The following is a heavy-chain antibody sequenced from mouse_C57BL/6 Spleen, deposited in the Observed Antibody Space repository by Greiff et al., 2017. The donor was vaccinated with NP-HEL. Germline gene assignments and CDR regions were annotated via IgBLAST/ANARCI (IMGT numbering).Heavy chain of an antibody. CDR1: GYTFTSYW. J-gene: IGHJ1*03. D-gene: IGHD3-1*01. CDR2: IDPSDSYT. V-gene: IGHV1-69*01. Sequence: VQLQQPGAELVMPGASVKLSCKASGYTFTSYWMHWVKQRPGQGLEWIGEIDPSDSYTNYNQKFKGKSTLTVDKSSSTAYMQLSSLTSEDSAVYYCARSGGPPRYFDVWGTGTTVTVSS. CDR3: ARSGGPPRYFDV.